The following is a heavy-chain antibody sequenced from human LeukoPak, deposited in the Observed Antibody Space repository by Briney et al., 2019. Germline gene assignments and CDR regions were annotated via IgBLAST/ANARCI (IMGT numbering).Heavy chain of an antibody. Sequence: SGGSLRLSCAASGFTFDDYAMLWVPHAPGKGLVGWSGISWISGSIGYADSVKGRFTISRDNAKNSLYLQMNSLRAEDTAVYYCARGVGFRGYVDYWGQGTLVTVSS. J-gene: IGHJ4*02. CDR2: ISWISGSI. V-gene: IGHV3-9*01. D-gene: IGHD5-12*01. CDR3: ARGVGFRGYVDY. CDR1: GFTFDDYA.